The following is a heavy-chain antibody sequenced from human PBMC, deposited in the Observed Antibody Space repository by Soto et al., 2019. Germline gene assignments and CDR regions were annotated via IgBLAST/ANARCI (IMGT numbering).Heavy chain of an antibody. J-gene: IGHJ6*02. CDR2: FYHSGNS. V-gene: IGHV4-59*01. Sequence: SETLSLTCSVSGGSIRSYYWSWIRQSPEKGLEWIGYFYHSGNSNYNPSLKSRVTISVDTSKNRLSLSLRSVTAADTAVYFCARISSVDPYGYVNGGLDVWGQGTTVTVSS. CDR1: GGSIRSYY. D-gene: IGHD5-18*01. CDR3: ARISSVDPYGYVNGGLDV.